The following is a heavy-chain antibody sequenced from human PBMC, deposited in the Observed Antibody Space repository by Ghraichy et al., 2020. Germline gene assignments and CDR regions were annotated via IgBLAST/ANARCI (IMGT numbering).Heavy chain of an antibody. D-gene: IGHD6-13*01. CDR2: ISSSSSYI. CDR3: ARDHSQQQQLVIYYFDY. V-gene: IGHV3-21*01. J-gene: IGHJ4*02. CDR1: GFTFSSYS. Sequence: GGSLRLSCAASGFTFSSYSMNWVRQAPGKGLEWVSSISSSSSYIYYADSVKGRFTISRDNAKNSLYLQMNSLRAEDTAVYYCARDHSQQQQLVIYYFDYWGQGTLVTVSS.